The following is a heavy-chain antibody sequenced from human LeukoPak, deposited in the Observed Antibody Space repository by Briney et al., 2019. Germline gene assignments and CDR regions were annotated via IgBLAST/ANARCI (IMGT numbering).Heavy chain of an antibody. CDR3: ARQQLEWATIRNVGYYQYYYMDV. CDR1: GYSFTSYG. J-gene: IGHJ6*03. Sequence: ASVKVSCKASGYSFTSYGISWVRQAPGQGLEWMGWISAYNGATNHAHKFQGRVTMTTDTPTTTAYMELRNLRSDDTAVYYCARQQLEWATIRNVGYYQYYYMDVWGKGTTVTVSS. V-gene: IGHV1-18*01. D-gene: IGHD1-1*01. CDR2: ISAYNGAT.